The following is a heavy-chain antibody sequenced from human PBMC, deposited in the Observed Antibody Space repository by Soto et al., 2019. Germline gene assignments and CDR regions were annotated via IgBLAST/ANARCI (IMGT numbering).Heavy chain of an antibody. CDR1: GDTFSSYT. CDR2: IIPILGIT. CDR3: ARRRYCGADCYSNYYYGMDV. J-gene: IGHJ6*02. D-gene: IGHD2-21*02. Sequence: QVQLVQSGAELKKPGSSVKVSCRASGDTFSSYTVSWVRQAPGQGLEWMGRIIPILGITNYARKFQGRVTITEDKSRTTAYMELTTLRSDDTAIYYCARRRYCGADCYSNYYYGMDVWGQGTSGTVSS. V-gene: IGHV1-69*02.